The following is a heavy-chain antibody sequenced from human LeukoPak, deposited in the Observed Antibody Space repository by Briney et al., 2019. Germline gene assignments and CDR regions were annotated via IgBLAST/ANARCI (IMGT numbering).Heavy chain of an antibody. CDR2: ISGGGAKR. CDR3: AKDPYLELGYSGYD. J-gene: IGHJ4*02. V-gene: IGHV3-23*01. CDR1: GFNFDSYA. D-gene: IGHD5-12*01. Sequence: GGSLRLSCAASGFNFDSYAMNWVRQAPGKGLEWVSFISGGGAKRFYADSVKGRFSISRDNSKNTLYLQMNSLRAEDTAVYYCAKDPYLELGYSGYDWGQGTLVTVSS.